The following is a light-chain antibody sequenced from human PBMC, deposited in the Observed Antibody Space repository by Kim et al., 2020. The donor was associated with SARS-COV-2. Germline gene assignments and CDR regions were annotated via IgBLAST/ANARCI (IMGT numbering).Light chain of an antibody. CDR2: DAS. CDR1: QSVRSY. J-gene: IGKJ4*01. V-gene: IGKV3-11*01. Sequence: EIVLTQSPATLSLSPGERATLSCRAGQSVRSYLAWYQQKPGQAPRLLIYDASNRATGIPSRFSGSGSGTDFTLTISSLEPDDFAVYYCQQRYEWPLTSGGGTKLEI. CDR3: QQRYEWPLT.